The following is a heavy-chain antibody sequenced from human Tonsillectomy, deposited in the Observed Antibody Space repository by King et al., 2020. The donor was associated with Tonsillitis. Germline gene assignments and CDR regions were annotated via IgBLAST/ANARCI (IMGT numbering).Heavy chain of an antibody. CDR1: GFTFSSYS. D-gene: IGHD3-16*01. CDR2: ISKSSSSSK. CDR3: ARDARGGGGNNDCFDY. V-gene: IGHV3-48*01. J-gene: IGHJ4*02. Sequence: QLVQSGGGLVQPGGSLRLACEASGFTFSSYSMNWVRQAPGKGLEWVSFISKSSSSSKYYADALKGRFAISRDNAKNSLYLQMSSLRAADTAVYYCARDARGGGGNNDCFDYWGQGTLVTVSS.